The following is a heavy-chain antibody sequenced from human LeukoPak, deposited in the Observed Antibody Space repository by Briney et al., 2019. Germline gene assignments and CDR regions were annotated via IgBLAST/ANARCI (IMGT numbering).Heavy chain of an antibody. V-gene: IGHV4-59*08. Sequence: PSETLSLTCTVSGGSMSSYYWSWIRQPPGKGLEWIGYIYYSGSTNYNPSLKSRVTISVDTSKNQFSLKLSSATAADTAVYYCARGAAPGIRSWFDPWGQGTLVTVSS. CDR1: GGSMSSYY. D-gene: IGHD6-13*01. CDR3: ARGAAPGIRSWFDP. J-gene: IGHJ5*02. CDR2: IYYSGST.